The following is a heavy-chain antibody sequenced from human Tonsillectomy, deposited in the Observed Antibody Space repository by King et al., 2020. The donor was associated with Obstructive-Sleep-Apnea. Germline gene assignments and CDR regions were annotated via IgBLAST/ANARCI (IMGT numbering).Heavy chain of an antibody. CDR1: GFTFSSYA. V-gene: IGHV3-30*04. Sequence: VQLVESGGGVVQPGRSLRLSCAASGFTFSSYAMHWVRQAPGKGLEWVAVISYDGSNKYYADSVKGRFTISRDNSKNTLYLQMNSLRAEDTAIYYCARGKGSYDSSGYYLDRTYSEEYYYYYGMDVWGQGTTVTVSS. J-gene: IGHJ6*02. D-gene: IGHD3-22*01. CDR2: ISYDGSNK. CDR3: ARGKGSYDSSGYYLDRTYSEEYYYYYGMDV.